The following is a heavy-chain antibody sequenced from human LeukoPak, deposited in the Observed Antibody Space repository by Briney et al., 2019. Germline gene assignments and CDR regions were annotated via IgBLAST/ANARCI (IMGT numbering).Heavy chain of an antibody. V-gene: IGHV1-18*01. CDR3: ARYWTYYFDY. Sequence: ASVKVSCKASGYTFTSYGISWVRQAPGQGLEWMGWISAYNGNTNYAQKLQGRVTITRDTSASTAYMELSSLRSEDTAVYYCARYWTYYFDYWGQGTLVAVSS. J-gene: IGHJ4*02. CDR1: GYTFTSYG. D-gene: IGHD3/OR15-3a*01. CDR2: ISAYNGNT.